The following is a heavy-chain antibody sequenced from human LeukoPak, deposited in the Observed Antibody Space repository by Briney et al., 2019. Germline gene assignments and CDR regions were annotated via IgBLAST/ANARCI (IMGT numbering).Heavy chain of an antibody. Sequence: PSETLSLTCAVSGGSISSSNWWSWVRQPPGKGLEWIGEIYHSGSTNYNPSLKSRVTISVDKSKNQFSLKLSSVTAADTAVYYCARSIPTTFVVVPAAMTLPPTDAFDIWGQGTMVTVSS. J-gene: IGHJ3*02. D-gene: IGHD2-2*01. V-gene: IGHV4-4*02. CDR2: IYHSGST. CDR3: ARSIPTTFVVVPAAMTLPPTDAFDI. CDR1: GGSISSSNW.